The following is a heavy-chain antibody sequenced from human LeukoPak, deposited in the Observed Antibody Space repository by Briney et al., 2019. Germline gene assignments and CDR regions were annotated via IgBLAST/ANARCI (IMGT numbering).Heavy chain of an antibody. D-gene: IGHD6-13*01. CDR3: ARAYSSSRGPFDP. V-gene: IGHV4-38-2*02. CDR1: GYSISSGYY. Sequence: SETLSLTCTVSGYSISSGYYWGWIRQPPGKGLEWIGSIYHSGSTYYNPSLKSRVTISVDTSKNQFSLKLSSVTAADTAVYYCARAYSSSRGPFDPWGQGTLVTVSS. CDR2: IYHSGST. J-gene: IGHJ5*02.